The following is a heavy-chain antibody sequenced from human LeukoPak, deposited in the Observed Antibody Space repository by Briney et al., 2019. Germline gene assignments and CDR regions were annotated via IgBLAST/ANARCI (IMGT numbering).Heavy chain of an antibody. Sequence: ASEALSLTCTVSGGSISSYYWSWIRQPPGKGLEWIGYIYYSGSTNYNPSLKSRVTISVDTSKNQFSLKLSSVAAADTAVYYCARVSLRNWFDPWGQGTLVTVSS. V-gene: IGHV4-59*01. CDR1: GGSISSYY. CDR2: IYYSGST. CDR3: ARVSLRNWFDP. D-gene: IGHD2/OR15-2a*01. J-gene: IGHJ5*02.